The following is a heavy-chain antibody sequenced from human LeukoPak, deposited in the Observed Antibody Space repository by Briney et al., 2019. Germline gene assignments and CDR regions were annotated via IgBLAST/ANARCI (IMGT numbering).Heavy chain of an antibody. V-gene: IGHV3-23*01. D-gene: IGHD4-17*01. Sequence: GGSLRLSCAASGLTFSSYAMSWVRQAPGKGLEWVSAISGSGGSTYYADSVKGRFTISRDNSKNTLYLQMNSLRAEDTAVYYCAKDTLDYGDSDAFDIWGQGTMVTVSS. CDR3: AKDTLDYGDSDAFDI. J-gene: IGHJ3*02. CDR2: ISGSGGST. CDR1: GLTFSSYA.